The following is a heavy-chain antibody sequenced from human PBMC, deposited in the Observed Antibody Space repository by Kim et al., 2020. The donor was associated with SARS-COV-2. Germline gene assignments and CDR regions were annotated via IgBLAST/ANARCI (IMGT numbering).Heavy chain of an antibody. CDR2: IHAGNGNT. D-gene: IGHD6-13*01. V-gene: IGHV1-3*01. CDR1: GYTFTSYA. Sequence: ASVKVSCKASGYTFTSYAMHWVRQAPGQRLEWMGWIHAGNGNTKYSQKFQGRVTITRDTSASPAYMELSSLRSEDTAVYYCASEWDSSSWYENWFDPWGQ. J-gene: IGHJ5*02. CDR3: ASEWDSSSWYENWFDP.